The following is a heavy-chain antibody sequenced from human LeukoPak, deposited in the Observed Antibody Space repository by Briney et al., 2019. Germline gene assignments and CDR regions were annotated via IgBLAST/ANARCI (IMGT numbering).Heavy chain of an antibody. Sequence: SETLSLTCTVSGGSISSSNYYWGWIRQPPGKGLEWIGSIYYSGSTYYNPSLKSRVTISVDTSKNQFSLKLSSVTAADTAVYYCARALGNTAMVHFDYWGQGTLVTVTS. D-gene: IGHD5-18*01. CDR1: GGSISSSNYY. V-gene: IGHV4-39*01. CDR2: IYYSGST. J-gene: IGHJ4*02. CDR3: ARALGNTAMVHFDY.